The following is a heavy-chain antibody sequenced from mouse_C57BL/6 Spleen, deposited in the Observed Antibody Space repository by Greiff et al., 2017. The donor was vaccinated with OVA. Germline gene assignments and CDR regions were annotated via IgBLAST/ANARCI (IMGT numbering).Heavy chain of an antibody. D-gene: IGHD2-3*01. V-gene: IGHV3-6*01. CDR3: ARDGYSSFDV. J-gene: IGHJ1*03. Sequence: EVKLMESGPGLVKPSQSLSLTCSVTGYSITSGYYWNWIRQFPGNKLEWMGYISYDGSNNYNPSLKNRISITRDTSKNQFFLKLNSVTTEDTATYYCARDGYSSFDVWGTGTTVTVSS. CDR1: GYSITSGYY. CDR2: ISYDGSN.